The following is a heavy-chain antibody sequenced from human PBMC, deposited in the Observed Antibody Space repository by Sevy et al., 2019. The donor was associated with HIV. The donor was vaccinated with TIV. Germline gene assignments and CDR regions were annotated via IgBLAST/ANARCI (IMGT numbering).Heavy chain of an antibody. D-gene: IGHD6-6*01. CDR1: GFTFSNYY. Sequence: GGYLRLSCAASGFTFSNYYMNWVRQGPGKGLVWVARLNGDGSYINYADSVRARFTISRDNTKNTLYLQMSSLRGEDSAVYYCFVRIRDSSEIDYWGQGTLVTVSS. V-gene: IGHV3-74*01. CDR2: LNGDGSYI. J-gene: IGHJ4*02. CDR3: FVRIRDSSEIDY.